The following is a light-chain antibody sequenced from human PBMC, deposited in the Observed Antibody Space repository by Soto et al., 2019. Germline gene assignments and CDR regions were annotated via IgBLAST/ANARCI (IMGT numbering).Light chain of an antibody. CDR1: QSISNW. J-gene: IGKJ1*01. CDR2: YAS. V-gene: IGKV1-5*01. Sequence: DIQMTQSPSTLSASVGDRVTITCRASQSISNWLAWYQQKPGKAPKLLIYYASSLASGVPTRFSGSGSGTEYTLTISSLQPVDFATYYCQQYNRSPWTFGQWTKVEIK. CDR3: QQYNRSPWT.